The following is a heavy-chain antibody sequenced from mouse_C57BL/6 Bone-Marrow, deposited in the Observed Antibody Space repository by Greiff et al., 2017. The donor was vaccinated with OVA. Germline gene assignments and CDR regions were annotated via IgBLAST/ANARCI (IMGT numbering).Heavy chain of an antibody. V-gene: IGHV2-5*01. J-gene: IGHJ4*01. D-gene: IGHD1-1*01. CDR1: GFSLTSYG. Sequence: VQLQQSGPGLVQPSPSLSITCTVSGFSLTSYGVHWVRQSPGKGLEWLGVIWRGGSTDYNAAFMSRLSITKDNSKSQVFFKMNSLQADDTAIYYCAKDYGSSCGYYAMDYWGQGTSVTVSS. CDR3: AKDYGSSCGYYAMDY. CDR2: IWRGGST.